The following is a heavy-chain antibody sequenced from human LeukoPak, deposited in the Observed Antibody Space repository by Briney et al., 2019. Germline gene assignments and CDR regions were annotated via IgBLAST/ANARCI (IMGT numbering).Heavy chain of an antibody. D-gene: IGHD2-2*01. J-gene: IGHJ6*03. CDR2: ISAYNGNT. Sequence: GASVKVSCKASGYTFTSYGISWVRQAPGQGLEWMGWISAYNGNTNYAQKLQGRVTMTTDTSTSTAYMELRSLRPDDTAVYYCARQRGSTSWSSYYYYMDVWGKGTTVTVSS. CDR1: GYTFTSYG. V-gene: IGHV1-18*01. CDR3: ARQRGSTSWSSYYYYMDV.